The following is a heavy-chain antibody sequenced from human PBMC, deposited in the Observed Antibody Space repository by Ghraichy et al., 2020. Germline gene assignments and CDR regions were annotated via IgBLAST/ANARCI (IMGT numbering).Heavy chain of an antibody. Sequence: SVKVSCKASGGTFSSYAISWVRQAPGQGLEWMGRIIPILGIANYTQKFQGRVTITADKSTSTAYMELSSLRSEDTAVYYCASIAVAGTGWGLQYWGQGTLVTVSS. J-gene: IGHJ4*02. V-gene: IGHV1-69*04. CDR1: GGTFSSYA. D-gene: IGHD6-19*01. CDR2: IIPILGIA. CDR3: ASIAVAGTGWGLQY.